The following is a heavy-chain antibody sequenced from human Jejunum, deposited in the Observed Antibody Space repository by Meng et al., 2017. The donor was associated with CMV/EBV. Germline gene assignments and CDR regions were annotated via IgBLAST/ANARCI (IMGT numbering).Heavy chain of an antibody. J-gene: IGHJ5*02. Sequence: QVQLVESGGGVVQPGRSLRLSCATSGFVFSTYVMHWVRQATGKGLEWLAVISFDGSDQYYADSVKGRFSVSRDNFNNILYLQINSLRLEDTAMYYCGGVGTWGQGTLVTVST. V-gene: IGHV3-30-3*01. CDR1: GFVFSTYV. D-gene: IGHD1-26*01. CDR3: GGVGT. CDR2: ISFDGSDQ.